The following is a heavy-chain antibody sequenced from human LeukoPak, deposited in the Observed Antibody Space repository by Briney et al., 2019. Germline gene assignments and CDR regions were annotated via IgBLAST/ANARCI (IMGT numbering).Heavy chain of an antibody. CDR1: GFTFDDYG. Sequence: GGSLRLSCVASGFTFDDYGMSWVRQAPGKGLEWVSGINWNGGSTGYADSVKGRFTTSRDNAKNSLYLQMNSLRAEDTALYYCARSAGGAAAGDFDYWGQGTLVTVSS. V-gene: IGHV3-20*04. D-gene: IGHD6-13*01. CDR2: INWNGGST. CDR3: ARSAGGAAAGDFDY. J-gene: IGHJ4*02.